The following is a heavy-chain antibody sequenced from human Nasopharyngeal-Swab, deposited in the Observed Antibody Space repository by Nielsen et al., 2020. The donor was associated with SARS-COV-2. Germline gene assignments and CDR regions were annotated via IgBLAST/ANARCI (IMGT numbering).Heavy chain of an antibody. D-gene: IGHD1-1*01. V-gene: IGHV3-11*03. CDR1: GFSFSDYY. CDR3: ATTRGLGPGGWFES. J-gene: IGHJ5*01. CDR2: ISNSGTST. Sequence: GGSLSLSCAASGFSFSDYYLSWIRQAPGKGLEWVSYISNSGTSTNYADSVRGRFTISRDNAKNSPFLQMSSLRAEDAAVYYCATTRGLGPGGWFESWGQGTLVTVSS.